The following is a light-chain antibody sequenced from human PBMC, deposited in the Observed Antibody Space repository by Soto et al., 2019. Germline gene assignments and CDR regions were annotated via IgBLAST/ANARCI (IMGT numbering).Light chain of an antibody. CDR2: VEGSGSY. V-gene: IGLV4-60*02. CDR1: SGHSSYI. J-gene: IGLJ3*02. Sequence: QSVLTQSSSASASLGSSVKLTCTLRSGHSSYIIAWHQQQAGKAPRYLMKVEGSGSYNKGSGVPDRFSGSSSGADRYLTISNLQFEAEADYYCETWDSNTRVFGGGTKLTVL. CDR3: ETWDSNTRV.